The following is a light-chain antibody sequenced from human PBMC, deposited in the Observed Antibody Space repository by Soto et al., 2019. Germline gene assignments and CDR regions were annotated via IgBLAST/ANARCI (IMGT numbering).Light chain of an antibody. CDR3: SSYTSSRGV. V-gene: IGLV2-14*01. J-gene: IGLJ2*01. Sequence: QSVLTQPASVSGSPGQSITISCTGTSNDVGGYNFVSWYQQLPGKAPKLIIYEVTNRPSGVSDRFSGSKSGNTASLTISGFQAEDEADYYCSSYTSSRGVFGGGTKVTVL. CDR2: EVT. CDR1: SNDVGGYNF.